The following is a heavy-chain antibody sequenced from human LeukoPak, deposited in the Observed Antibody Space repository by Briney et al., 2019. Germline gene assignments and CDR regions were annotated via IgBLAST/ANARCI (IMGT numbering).Heavy chain of an antibody. Sequence: ASVKVSCKASGYTFTGYYMHWVRQAPGQGLEWMGWINPNSGGTNYAQKFQGRVTMTRDTSISTAYMELSRLRSDDTAVYYCARNYDSSGYYSPLGYWGQGTLATVSS. CDR3: ARNYDSSGYYSPLGY. J-gene: IGHJ4*02. CDR1: GYTFTGYY. CDR2: INPNSGGT. D-gene: IGHD3-22*01. V-gene: IGHV1-2*02.